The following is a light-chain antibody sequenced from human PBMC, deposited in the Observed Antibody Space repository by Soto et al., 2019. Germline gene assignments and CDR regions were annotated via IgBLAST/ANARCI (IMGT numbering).Light chain of an antibody. Sequence: IVITQSPATLSVSPGERATLSCRASQSVGTNLAWYRQKPGQAPRLLIYGASSRAAGIPARFSGSGSETEFTLTISSLQSEDFAVYYCQQYDNWPPLTFGGGTKVEVK. J-gene: IGKJ4*01. CDR1: QSVGTN. V-gene: IGKV3-15*01. CDR2: GAS. CDR3: QQYDNWPPLT.